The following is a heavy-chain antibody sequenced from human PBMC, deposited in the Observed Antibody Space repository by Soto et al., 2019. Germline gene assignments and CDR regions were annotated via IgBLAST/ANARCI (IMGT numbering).Heavy chain of an antibody. D-gene: IGHD1-26*01. CDR1: GFTFSEYY. CDR2: IRNKANSYTT. Sequence: EVQLVESGGGLVQPGGSLRLSCVASGFTFSEYYMDWVRQAPGKGLEWVGRIRNKANSYTTEYCASVKGRFTISRDDSKNSLYLQMNSLKTEDTAVYYCARGELLRDWGQGTLVTVSS. J-gene: IGHJ4*02. V-gene: IGHV3-72*01. CDR3: ARGELLRD.